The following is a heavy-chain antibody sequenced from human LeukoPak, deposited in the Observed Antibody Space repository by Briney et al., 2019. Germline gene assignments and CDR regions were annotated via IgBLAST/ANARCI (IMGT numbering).Heavy chain of an antibody. D-gene: IGHD1-7*01. CDR3: ARDWNWDDWYFDL. CDR2: ISSSGSTI. J-gene: IGHJ2*01. V-gene: IGHV3-48*03. Sequence: PGGSLRLSCAASGFTFSTYEMNWVRQAPGKGLEWVSHISSSGSTISYADSVKGRFTISRDNAKNSLHLQMNGLRTEDTAVYYCARDWNWDDWYFDLWGRGTLVTVSP. CDR1: GFTFSTYE.